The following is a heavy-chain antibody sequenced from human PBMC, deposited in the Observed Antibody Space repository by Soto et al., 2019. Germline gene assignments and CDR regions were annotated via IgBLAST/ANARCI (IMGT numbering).Heavy chain of an antibody. Sequence: ASVKVSCKASGYTFTSYYMHWVRQAPGQGLEWMGIINPSGGSTSYAQKFQGRVTMTRDTSTSTVYMELSSLRSEDTAVCYCARNMHCYDSSGYRLCYFDYWGQGTLVTVSS. J-gene: IGHJ4*02. CDR1: GYTFTSYY. D-gene: IGHD3-22*01. CDR2: INPSGGST. V-gene: IGHV1-46*01. CDR3: ARNMHCYDSSGYRLCYFDY.